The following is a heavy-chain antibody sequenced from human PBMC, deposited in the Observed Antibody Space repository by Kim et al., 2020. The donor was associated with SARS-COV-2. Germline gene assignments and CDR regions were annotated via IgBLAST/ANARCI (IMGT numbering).Heavy chain of an antibody. J-gene: IGHJ1*01. Sequence: ADCEKGRDTISRDNAKNSLYLNRNSLRAEDTAVYYCERDPYGGHVGYIQHWGQGTLVTVSS. D-gene: IGHD5-12*01. V-gene: IGHV3-11*06. CDR3: ERDPYGGHVGYIQH.